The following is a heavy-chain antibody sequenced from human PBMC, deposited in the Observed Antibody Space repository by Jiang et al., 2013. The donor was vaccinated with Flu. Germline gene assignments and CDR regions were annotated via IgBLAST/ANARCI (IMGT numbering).Heavy chain of an antibody. J-gene: IGHJ4*02. CDR3: GSFDTIAWWAFDC. CDR2: INYNGRT. CDR1: GGSISSSNYC. D-gene: IGHD2-8*02. V-gene: IGHV4-39*01. Sequence: GLVKSSETLSLTCTVSGGSISSSNYCWGWIRQPPGKGLQWIGIINYNGRTYYNPSLKSRVTISVDPSKNQFSLKMNSATAADTAFYYCGSFDTIAWWAFDCWGQGTLVTVSS.